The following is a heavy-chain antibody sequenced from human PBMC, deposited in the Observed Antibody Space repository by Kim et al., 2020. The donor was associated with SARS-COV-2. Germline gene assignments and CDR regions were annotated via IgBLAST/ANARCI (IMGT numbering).Heavy chain of an antibody. J-gene: IGHJ5*02. Sequence: ASVKVSCKASGYTFTAYYIHWVRQAPGQGPEWMGWVNPNSGDTNYAQKFQGRVTMNRATSISAAYMEWRSLRSDDTAVYYCSVCKEDPSWCQGTPVTV. CDR1: GYTFTAYY. V-gene: IGHV1-2*02. D-gene: IGHD2-15*01. CDR3: SVCKEDPS. CDR2: VNPNSGDT.